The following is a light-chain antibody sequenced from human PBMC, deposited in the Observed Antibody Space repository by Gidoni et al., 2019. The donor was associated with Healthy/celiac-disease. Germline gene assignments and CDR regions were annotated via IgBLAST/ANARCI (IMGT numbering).Light chain of an antibody. Sequence: DIQLTQSPSFLSASVGDRVTITCRASQGISSYLAWYQQKPGKAPKLLIYAASTLQSGVPSRFSGSGSGTEFTLTISSLQPEDCATYYCQQLNSYLRATFGQGTKVEIK. CDR3: QQLNSYLRAT. CDR1: QGISSY. CDR2: AAS. V-gene: IGKV1-9*01. J-gene: IGKJ1*01.